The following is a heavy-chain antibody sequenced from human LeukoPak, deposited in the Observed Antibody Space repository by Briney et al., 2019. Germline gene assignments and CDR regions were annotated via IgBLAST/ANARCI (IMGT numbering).Heavy chain of an antibody. J-gene: IGHJ4*02. CDR2: IYTSGST. V-gene: IGHV4-61*02. Sequence: SETLSLTCTVSGGSISSGSYYWSWIRQPAGKGLGWIGRIYTSGSTNYNPSLKSRVTISVDTSKNQFSLKLSSVTAADTAVYYCARGFWSRYFDYWGQGTLVTVSS. CDR1: GGSISSGSYY. CDR3: ARGFWSRYFDY. D-gene: IGHD2-8*02.